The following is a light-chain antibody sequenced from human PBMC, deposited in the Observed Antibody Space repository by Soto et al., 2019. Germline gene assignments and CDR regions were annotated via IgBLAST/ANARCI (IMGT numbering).Light chain of an antibody. J-gene: IGLJ1*01. CDR3: SSYTSSSTYV. CDR1: SSDDGGYNY. Sequence: QSVLTQPASVSGSPGQSSTISCTGNSSDDGGYNYVSWYQQHPGKAPKLMIYDVSNRPSGVSNRFSGSKSGNTASLTISWLQAEDEADYYCSSYTSSSTYVFGTGTKVTVL. V-gene: IGLV2-14*01. CDR2: DVS.